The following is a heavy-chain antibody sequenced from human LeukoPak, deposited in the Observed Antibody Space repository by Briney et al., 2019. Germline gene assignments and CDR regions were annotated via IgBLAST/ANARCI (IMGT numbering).Heavy chain of an antibody. CDR2: ISSSSSTI. J-gene: IGHJ4*02. CDR1: GFTFSSYS. CDR3: ARASGYYEYYFDY. D-gene: IGHD3-22*01. Sequence: GRSLRLSCAASGFTFSSYSMNWVRQAPGKGLEWVSYISSSSSTIYYADSVKGRFTISRDNAKNSLYLQMNSLRAENTAVYYCARASGYYEYYFDYWGQGTLVTVSS. V-gene: IGHV3-48*04.